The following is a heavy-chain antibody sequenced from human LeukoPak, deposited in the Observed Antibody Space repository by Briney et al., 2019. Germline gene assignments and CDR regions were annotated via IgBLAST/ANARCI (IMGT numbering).Heavy chain of an antibody. J-gene: IGHJ4*02. CDR3: ARVDCSGGDCTSFDY. CDR1: GGTFSGYY. CDR2: INPGGST. V-gene: IGHV4-34*01. D-gene: IGHD2-15*01. Sequence: PSETLSLTCAVYGGTFSGYYWSWIRQSPGKGLEWIGEINPGGSTNYNPSLESRVIISVDTSKNQFSLKMDSVRAADTAVYYCARVDCSGGDCTSFDYWGQGTLVTVSS.